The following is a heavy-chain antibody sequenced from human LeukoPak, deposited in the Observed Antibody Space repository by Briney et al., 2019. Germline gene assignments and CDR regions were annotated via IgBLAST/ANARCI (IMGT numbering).Heavy chain of an antibody. J-gene: IGHJ3*02. D-gene: IGHD3-10*01. CDR2: IYYSGST. V-gene: IGHV4-59*08. CDR1: GGSISSYY. Sequence: PSETLSLTCTVPGGSISSYYWSWIRQPPGKGLEWIGYIYYSGSTNYNPSLKSRVTISVDTSKNQFSLKLSSVTAADTAVYYCARHSEYYGSGSAFDIWGQGTMVTVSS. CDR3: ARHSEYYGSGSAFDI.